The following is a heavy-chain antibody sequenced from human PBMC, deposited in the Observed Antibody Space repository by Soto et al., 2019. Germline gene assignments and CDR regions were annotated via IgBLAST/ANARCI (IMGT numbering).Heavy chain of an antibody. CDR2: ISPGSNYR. CDR1: GMTLRDFY. J-gene: IGHJ6*02. Sequence: QVQLVESGGGLVKPGGSLRLSCAASGMTLRDFYMTWVRQAPGQGLEWLSYISPGSNYREYADSVKGRHIISRDNPKNSLFREMNSLRVEDTAVYYCARDSDCHSTRCFFPPHGWGQGTTVTVSS. V-gene: IGHV3-11*06. D-gene: IGHD2-2*01. CDR3: ARDSDCHSTRCFFPPHG.